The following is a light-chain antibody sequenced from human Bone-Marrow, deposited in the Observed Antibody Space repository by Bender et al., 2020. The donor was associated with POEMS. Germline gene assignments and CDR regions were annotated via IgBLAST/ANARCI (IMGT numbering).Light chain of an antibody. CDR1: SSDVGSYNL. J-gene: IGLJ2*01. V-gene: IGLV2-23*02. Sequence: QSALTQPASVSGFPGQSITISCTGTSSDVGSYNLVSWYQQHPGKAPKLMIYEVTKRPSGVSNRFSGSKSGNTASLTISGLRAEDEAEYYCCSYAGSGTLVFGGGTKLTVL. CDR3: CSYAGSGTLV. CDR2: EVT.